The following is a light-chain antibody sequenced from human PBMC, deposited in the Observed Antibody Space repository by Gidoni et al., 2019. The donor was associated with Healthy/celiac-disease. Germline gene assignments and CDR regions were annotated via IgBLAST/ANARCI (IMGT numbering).Light chain of an antibody. Sequence: DIQMTQSPSSLSASVGDRVTITCQASQDISNYLNWYQQKPGKAPKLLIYDASNLETGAPSRFSGSGSGTDFTFTISSLQPEDIATYYWQQYDNLLLTFGGGTKVEIK. CDR2: DAS. CDR3: QQYDNLLLT. CDR1: QDISNY. J-gene: IGKJ4*01. V-gene: IGKV1-33*01.